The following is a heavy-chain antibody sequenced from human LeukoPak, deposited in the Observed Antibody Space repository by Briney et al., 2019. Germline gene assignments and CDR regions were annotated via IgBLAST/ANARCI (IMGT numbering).Heavy chain of an antibody. J-gene: IGHJ3*02. CDR1: GYTFTGYY. D-gene: IGHD1-26*01. CDR3: ARDPGSSDYHDAFDI. CDR2: INPNSGGT. Sequence: ASVKVSCKASGYTFTGYYMHWVRQAPGQGLEWMGWINPNSGGTNYAQKFQGRVTMTRDTSISTAYMELSRLRSDDTAVYYCARDPGSSDYHDAFDIWGQGTMVTVSS. V-gene: IGHV1-2*02.